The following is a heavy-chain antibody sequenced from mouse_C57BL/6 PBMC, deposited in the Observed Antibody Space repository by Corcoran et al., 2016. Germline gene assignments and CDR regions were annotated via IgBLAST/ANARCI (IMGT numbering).Heavy chain of an antibody. D-gene: IGHD1-1*01. CDR3: ATYGRGY. CDR1: GYTFTDYY. J-gene: IGHJ2*01. V-gene: IGHV1-26*01. Sequence: EVQLQQSGPELVKPGASVKISCKASGYTFTDYYMNWVKQSHGKSLEWIGDINPNNGGTSYNQKFKGKATLTEDKSSSTAYMELRSLTSEDSAVYYCATYGRGYWGQGTTLTVSS. CDR2: INPNNGGT.